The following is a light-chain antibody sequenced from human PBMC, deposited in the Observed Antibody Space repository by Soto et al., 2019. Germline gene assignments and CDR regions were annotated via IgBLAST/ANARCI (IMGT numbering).Light chain of an antibody. J-gene: IGKJ1*01. CDR2: AAS. CDR3: LQDYNYPLT. CDR1: QSIRND. V-gene: IGKV1-6*01. Sequence: AIQMTQSPSSLSASVGDRVTITCRASQSIRNDLGCYQQKPGKAPKLLIYAASSLQSGVPSRFSGSGSGTDLTLTISSLQPEDFATYCCLQDYNYPLTFGQGTKMEIK.